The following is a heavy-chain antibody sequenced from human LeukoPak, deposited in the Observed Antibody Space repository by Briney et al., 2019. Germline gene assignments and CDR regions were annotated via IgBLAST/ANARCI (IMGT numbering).Heavy chain of an antibody. CDR1: GFSFSNAW. D-gene: IGHD3-9*01. CDR2: IKSKGDGGTT. Sequence: GGSLRLSCAASGFSFSNAWMTWVRQAPGKGREWVGRIKSKGDGGTTDYAAPVKVRFTISRDDSKNTLYLQMSSLKSEDTAVYYCVKYYDILTGYWTPWGQGTLVTVSS. V-gene: IGHV3-15*01. J-gene: IGHJ4*02. CDR3: VKYYDILTGYWTP.